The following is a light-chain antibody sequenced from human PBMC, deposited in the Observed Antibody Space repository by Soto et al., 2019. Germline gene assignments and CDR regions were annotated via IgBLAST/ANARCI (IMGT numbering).Light chain of an antibody. V-gene: IGLV2-23*01. CDR2: EGS. CDR3: CSYAGGSRPVV. CDR1: SRDVGSYNL. J-gene: IGLJ2*01. Sequence: QSALTQPASVSGSPGQSITISCTGTSRDVGSYNLVSWYQQHPGKAPKLMIYEGSQRPSGVSDRFSGSKSGNTASLTISGLQAEDEADYYCCSYAGGSRPVVFGGGTKLTVL.